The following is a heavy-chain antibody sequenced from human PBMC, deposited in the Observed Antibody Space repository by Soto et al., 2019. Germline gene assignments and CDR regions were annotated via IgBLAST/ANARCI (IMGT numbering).Heavy chain of an antibody. Sequence: GGSLRLSCKASGFTLNRFWMNWVRQAPGKGLEWVANIKFDGSQKSYVDSVKGRFTISRDNAENSLHLQMDSLRAEDTAVYHCARVPAPRWLQFGDYWGQGTLVTVSS. CDR3: ARVPAPRWLQFGDY. V-gene: IGHV3-7*01. J-gene: IGHJ4*02. D-gene: IGHD5-12*01. CDR2: IKFDGSQK. CDR1: GFTLNRFW.